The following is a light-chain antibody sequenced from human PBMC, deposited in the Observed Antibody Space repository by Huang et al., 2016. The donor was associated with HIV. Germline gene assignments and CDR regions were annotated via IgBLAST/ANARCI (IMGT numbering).Light chain of an antibody. CDR2: KAS. CDR3: QQYNSYSRT. Sequence: DIQMTQSPSTLSASVGDRVTITCRASQSISSWLAWYQHKPGKAPNLLIYKASSLKSGVPSRFSGSGSGTEFTLTISSLQPDDFATYYCQQYNSYSRTFGQGTKVEI. J-gene: IGKJ1*01. V-gene: IGKV1-5*03. CDR1: QSISSW.